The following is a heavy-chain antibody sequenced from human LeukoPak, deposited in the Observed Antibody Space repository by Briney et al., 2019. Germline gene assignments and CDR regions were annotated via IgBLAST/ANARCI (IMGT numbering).Heavy chain of an antibody. CDR1: GFTFSSYA. CDR3: ANFLAARHDAFDI. V-gene: IGHV3-23*01. J-gene: IGHJ3*02. CDR2: ISGSGGST. Sequence: GGSLRLSCAASGFTFSSYAMSWVRQAPGKGLEWVSAISGSGGSTYYADSVKGRFTISRDNSKNTLYLQMNSLRAEDTAVYYCANFLAARHDAFDIWGQGTMVTVSS. D-gene: IGHD6-6*01.